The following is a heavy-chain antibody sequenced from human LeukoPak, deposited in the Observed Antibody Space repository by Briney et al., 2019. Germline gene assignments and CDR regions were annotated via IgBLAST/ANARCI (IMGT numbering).Heavy chain of an antibody. J-gene: IGHJ6*04. CDR1: GYTFTSYD. Sequence: ASVKVSCKASGYTFTSYDINWVRQATGQGLEWMGWMNPNSGKTGYAQKFQGRVTMTRNSSISTAYMEVSSLRSEDTAVYYCAELGITMIGGVWGKGTTVTISS. CDR3: AELGITMIGGV. D-gene: IGHD3-10*02. V-gene: IGHV1-8*01. CDR2: MNPNSGKT.